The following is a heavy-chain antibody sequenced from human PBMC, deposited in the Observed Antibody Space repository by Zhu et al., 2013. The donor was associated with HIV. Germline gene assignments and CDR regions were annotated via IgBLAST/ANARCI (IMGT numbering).Heavy chain of an antibody. J-gene: IGHJ4*02. Sequence: QVQLVQSGAEVKKPGASVKVSCKASGYTFTTYAMHWVRQAPGQRLEWMGWIHAGSGNTKYSQKFQDRVTITRDTSASTAYMELGSLRSKDTAVYYCARGGLRFVEGLYYFDYWGQGTLGHRLL. CDR3: ARGGLRFVEGLYYFDY. D-gene: IGHD2-21*01. CDR1: GYTFTTYA. CDR2: IHAGSGNT. V-gene: IGHV1-3*01.